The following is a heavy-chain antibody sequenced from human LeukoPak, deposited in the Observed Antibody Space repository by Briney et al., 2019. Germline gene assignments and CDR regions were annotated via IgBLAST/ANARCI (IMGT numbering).Heavy chain of an antibody. CDR1: GGSISSGGYY. J-gene: IGHJ5*02. D-gene: IGHD3-22*01. Sequence: SETLSLTCTVSGGSISSGGYYWSWIRQHPGKGLEWIGYIYYSGSTSYNPSLKSRVSISFDTSKNQFFLKLNSVTAADTAVYYCAREMDYYDTGGYYLQWFDPWGQGTQVTVSS. CDR2: IYYSGST. CDR3: AREMDYYDTGGYYLQWFDP. V-gene: IGHV4-31*03.